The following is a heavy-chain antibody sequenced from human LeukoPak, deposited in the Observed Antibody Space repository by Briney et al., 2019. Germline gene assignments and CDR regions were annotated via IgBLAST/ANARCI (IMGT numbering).Heavy chain of an antibody. D-gene: IGHD6-19*01. Sequence: PGESLKISCKGSGYSFTTYWIGWVRQVPGKGLEWVGIIYPGDPDTRYSPSFQGQVTISADKSISTAYLQWNSLKASDTAMYYCARLTTIAVTDAADYWGQGTLVIVSS. CDR2: IYPGDPDT. V-gene: IGHV5-51*01. CDR1: GYSFTTYW. J-gene: IGHJ4*02. CDR3: ARLTTIAVTDAADY.